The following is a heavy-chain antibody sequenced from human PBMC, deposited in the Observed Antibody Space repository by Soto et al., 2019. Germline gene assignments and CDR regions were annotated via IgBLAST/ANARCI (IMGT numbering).Heavy chain of an antibody. Sequence: ETLSLTCTVSGGSISNYYWNWIRQSPGKGLEWIGYIYSSGSTHYNPSLKSRLTISVDTSNNQFSLKLQSVTAADTAVYYCARLSGSYNDRYFDYWGPGALVTVSS. CDR1: GGSISNYY. CDR2: IYSSGST. D-gene: IGHD1-26*01. J-gene: IGHJ4*02. CDR3: ARLSGSYNDRYFDY. V-gene: IGHV4-4*08.